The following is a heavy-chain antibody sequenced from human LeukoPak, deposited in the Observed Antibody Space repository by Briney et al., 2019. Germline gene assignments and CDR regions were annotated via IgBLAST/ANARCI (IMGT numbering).Heavy chain of an antibody. D-gene: IGHD2-15*01. J-gene: IGHJ3*02. CDR1: GFTFSSYG. CDR2: ISYDGSNK. V-gene: IGHV3-30*18. CDR3: AKDEEVAATVDDCDI. Sequence: PGRPLRLSCPASGFTFSSYGMHWVRQAPAKGLEWVAVISYDGSNKYYADSVTGRFTISRDNSKNTLYLQMNSLRAEDTAVYYCAKDEEVAATVDDCDIWGQGTMVTVSS.